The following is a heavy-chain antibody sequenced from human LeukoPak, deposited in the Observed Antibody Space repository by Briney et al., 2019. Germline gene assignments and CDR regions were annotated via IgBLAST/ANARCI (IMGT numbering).Heavy chain of an antibody. V-gene: IGHV3-33*01. Sequence: GGSLRLSCAASRFTFKNYGMHWVRQAPGKGLEWVAVIWYDGSNKYYADSVKGRFTISRDNSKNTLYLQMNSLRAEDTAVYYCARDQATPNTGGAFDIWGQGTMVTVSS. J-gene: IGHJ3*02. CDR3: ARDQATPNTGGAFDI. D-gene: IGHD4-23*01. CDR2: IWYDGSNK. CDR1: RFTFKNYG.